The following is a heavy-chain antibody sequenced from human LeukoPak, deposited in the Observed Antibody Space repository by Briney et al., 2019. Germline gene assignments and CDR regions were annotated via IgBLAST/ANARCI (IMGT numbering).Heavy chain of an antibody. CDR1: GFTFSSNA. Sequence: GGSLRLSCAASGFTFSSNAMNWVRQAPGKGLEWVSSISSSSSYMKYADSVRGRFTISRDNAKNSLYLQMNSLRAEDTAVYYCASEDYYDSSAYYYRNFQHWGQGTLVTVSS. J-gene: IGHJ1*01. CDR2: ISSSSSYM. CDR3: ASEDYYDSSAYYYRNFQH. D-gene: IGHD3-22*01. V-gene: IGHV3-21*01.